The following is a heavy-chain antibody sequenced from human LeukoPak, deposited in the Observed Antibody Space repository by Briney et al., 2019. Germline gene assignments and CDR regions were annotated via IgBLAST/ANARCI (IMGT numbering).Heavy chain of an antibody. CDR1: GFTFSSYA. Sequence: GGSLRLSCTASGFTFSSYAMSWVRQAPGKGLEWVSAISGSGGSTYYADSVKGRFTISRDNSKKTLYLQMNSLRAEDTAVYYCAKDRLRFLEWSFDYWGQGTLVTVSS. V-gene: IGHV3-23*01. CDR3: AKDRLRFLEWSFDY. J-gene: IGHJ4*02. CDR2: ISGSGGST. D-gene: IGHD3-3*01.